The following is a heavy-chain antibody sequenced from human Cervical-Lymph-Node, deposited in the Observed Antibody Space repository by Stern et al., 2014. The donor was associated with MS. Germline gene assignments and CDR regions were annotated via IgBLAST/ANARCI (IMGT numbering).Heavy chain of an antibody. V-gene: IGHV5-51*03. CDR3: AKTLSGGSRYFDL. J-gene: IGHJ2*01. CDR2: IYPGDSDT. CDR1: GYSFSNFW. D-gene: IGHD3-16*01. Sequence: VQLVESGAEVKKPGESLKISCKGSGYSFSNFWIGWVRQMPGKGLEWMGIIYPGDSDTKSSPSFQGQVPIPADKSISTAYLQWSSLKASDTAIYYCAKTLSGGSRYFDLWGRGTLVTVSS.